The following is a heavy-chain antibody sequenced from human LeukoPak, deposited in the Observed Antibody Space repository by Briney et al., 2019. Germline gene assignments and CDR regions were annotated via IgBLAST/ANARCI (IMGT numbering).Heavy chain of an antibody. Sequence: GASVKVSCKASGYTFTSYDINWVRQATGQGLEWMGWMNPNSGNTGYAQKFQGRVTMTRNTSISTAYMELSSLRSEDTAVYYCARGTPLWGSSPYGMDVWGQGTTVTVSS. J-gene: IGHJ6*02. CDR2: MNPNSGNT. D-gene: IGHD3-16*01. CDR1: GYTFTSYD. CDR3: ARGTPLWGSSPYGMDV. V-gene: IGHV1-8*01.